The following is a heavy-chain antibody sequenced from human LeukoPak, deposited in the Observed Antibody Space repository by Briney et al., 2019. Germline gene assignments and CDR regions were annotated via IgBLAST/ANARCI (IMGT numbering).Heavy chain of an antibody. V-gene: IGHV4-4*02. CDR1: GDSINSLDL. Sequence: PSETLSLTCTVSGDSINSLDLWSWVRQPPGKGLEWIGEMYLSGTTHSNPSVESRVTISIDKSKNQFFLNLSSVTAADTAVYYCAGLVGRYSSGLYYYYFDYWGQGTLVTVSS. CDR3: AGLVGRYSSGLYYYYFDY. CDR2: MYLSGTT. D-gene: IGHD3-22*01. J-gene: IGHJ4*02.